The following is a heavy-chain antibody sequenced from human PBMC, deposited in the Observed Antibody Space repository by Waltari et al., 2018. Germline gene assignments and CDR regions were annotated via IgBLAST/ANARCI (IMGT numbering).Heavy chain of an antibody. CDR2: ISYNGGKT. V-gene: IGHV3-20*04. Sequence: EAHLVESGGRETRPGGSLRLSCVAFGFDFEFNGMRWVRQGPGKGLEWVGSISYNGGKTYYAESVEGRFSISRDNAESSLYLQMNSLRVEDTALYYCAKEGGYSYYNNYFDSWGQGTRVTVSS. J-gene: IGHJ5*01. CDR3: AKEGGYSYYNNYFDS. D-gene: IGHD3-10*01. CDR1: GFDFEFNG.